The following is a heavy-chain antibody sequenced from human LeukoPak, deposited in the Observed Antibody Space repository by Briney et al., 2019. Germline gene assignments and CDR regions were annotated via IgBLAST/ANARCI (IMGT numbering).Heavy chain of an antibody. CDR2: IYYSGST. CDR3: ARGEGGWYFYFDY. J-gene: IGHJ4*02. Sequence: EPSETLSLTCAVSGGSISSGAYSWSWIRQPPGKGLEWIGYIYYSGSTNYNPSLKSRVTISVDTSKNQFSLKLSSVTAADTAVYYCARGEGGWYFYFDYWGQGTLVTVSS. D-gene: IGHD6-19*01. V-gene: IGHV4-61*08. CDR1: GGSISSGAYS.